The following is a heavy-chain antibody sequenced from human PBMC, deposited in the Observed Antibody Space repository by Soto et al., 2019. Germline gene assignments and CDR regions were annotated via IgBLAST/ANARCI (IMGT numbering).Heavy chain of an antibody. CDR3: ASPSNNWNKRGSYYYGMDV. CDR1: GNTFTSYY. CDR2: INPSGGST. Sequence: GASVKVSCKASGNTFTSYYMHWVRQAPGQGLEWMGIINPSGGSTSYAQKFQGRVTMTRDTSTSTVYMELSSLRSEDTAVYYCASPSNNWNKRGSYYYGMDVWGQGTTVTVSS. D-gene: IGHD1-20*01. J-gene: IGHJ6*02. V-gene: IGHV1-46*01.